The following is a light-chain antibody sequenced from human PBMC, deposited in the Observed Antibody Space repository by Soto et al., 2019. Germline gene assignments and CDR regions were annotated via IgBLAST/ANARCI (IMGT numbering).Light chain of an antibody. V-gene: IGKV3-15*01. CDR3: QQYDTWPIT. CDR2: GVS. CDR1: RSVNNN. J-gene: IGKJ5*01. Sequence: EVVMTQSPATLSVSPGERAILSCRASRSVNNNYLAWYQQKPGQAPRLLIYGVSTRATDTPARFSGSGSGTEFTLMISSLQSEDFAVYYCQQYDTWPITFGKGTRLEI.